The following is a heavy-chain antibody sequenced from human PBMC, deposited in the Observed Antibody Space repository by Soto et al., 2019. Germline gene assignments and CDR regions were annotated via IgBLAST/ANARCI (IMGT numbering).Heavy chain of an antibody. CDR2: ISSSSSYI. D-gene: IGHD6-13*01. V-gene: IGHV3-21*01. Sequence: KTGGSLRLSCAASGFTFSSYSMNWVRQAPGKGLEWVSSISSSSSYIYYADSVKGRFTISRDNAKNSLYLQMNSLRAEDTAVYYCARVETGIAAAGSYNWFDPWGQGTLVTVSS. CDR1: GFTFSSYS. CDR3: ARVETGIAAAGSYNWFDP. J-gene: IGHJ5*02.